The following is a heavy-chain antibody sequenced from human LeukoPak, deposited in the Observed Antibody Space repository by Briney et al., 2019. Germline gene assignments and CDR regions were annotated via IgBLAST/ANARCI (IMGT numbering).Heavy chain of an antibody. D-gene: IGHD5-18*01. CDR3: AREAARGYSYGEVDY. CDR2: IIPILGIA. J-gene: IGHJ4*02. CDR1: GGTFSSYA. Sequence: GASVKVSCKASGGTFSSYAISWVRQAPGQGLEWMGRIIPILGIANYAQKFQGRVTITADKSTSTAYMKLSSLRSEDTAVYYCAREAARGYSYGEVDYWGQGTLVTVSS. V-gene: IGHV1-69*04.